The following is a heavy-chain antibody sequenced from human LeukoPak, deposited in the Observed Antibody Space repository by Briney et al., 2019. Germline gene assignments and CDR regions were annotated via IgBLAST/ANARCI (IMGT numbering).Heavy chain of an antibody. V-gene: IGHV3-21*01. D-gene: IGHD3-22*01. J-gene: IGHJ4*02. CDR2: ISSSSSSI. CDR3: ARDGVDSGLYFDY. CDR1: GFTFSSYS. Sequence: PGGYLRLSCAASGFTFSSYSMNWVRQAPGKGLEWVSSISSSSSSIYYADSVKGRFTISRDNAKNSLDLQMNSLRVEDTAVYYCARDGVDSGLYFDYWGQGTLVTVSS.